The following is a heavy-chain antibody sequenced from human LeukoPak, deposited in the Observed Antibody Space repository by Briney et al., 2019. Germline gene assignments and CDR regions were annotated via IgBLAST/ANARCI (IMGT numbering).Heavy chain of an antibody. V-gene: IGHV3-7*04. J-gene: IGHJ3*02. CDR3: VRDVPPDAFDI. CDR2: IKQDGSDK. Sequence: GGSLRLSCTASGFTFSRFWMSWVRQAPGKGLEWVAHIKQDGSDKYYVDSVKGRFTISRDNAENSVDLQMSRLTAEDTAVYYCVRDVPPDAFDIWGQGTMVSVSS. CDR1: GFTFSRFW.